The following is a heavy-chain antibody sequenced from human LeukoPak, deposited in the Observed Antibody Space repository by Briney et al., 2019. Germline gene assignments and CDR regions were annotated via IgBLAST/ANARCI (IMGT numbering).Heavy chain of an antibody. Sequence: GGSLRLSCAASGFTVSSNYMNWVRQAPGKGLEWVSSISSSSSFIYYADSVKGRFTISRDNAKNSLYLQMSSLRAEDTAVYYCARTGEGWFGELLYWFDPWGQGTLVTVSS. CDR3: ARTGEGWFGELLYWFDP. CDR1: GFTVSSNY. J-gene: IGHJ5*02. V-gene: IGHV3-21*01. CDR2: ISSSSSFI. D-gene: IGHD3-10*01.